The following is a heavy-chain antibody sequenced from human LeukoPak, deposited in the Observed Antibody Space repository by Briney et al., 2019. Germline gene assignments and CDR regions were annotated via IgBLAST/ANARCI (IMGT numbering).Heavy chain of an antibody. CDR3: ASVFNRQWLPSGY. V-gene: IGHV1-2*06. D-gene: IGHD6-19*01. J-gene: IGHJ4*02. CDR1: GYTFTGYY. Sequence: ASVKVSCKASGYTFTGYYMHWVRQAPGQGLEWMGRINPNSGGTNYAQKFQGRVTMTRDTSISTAYMELSRLRSDDTAVYYCASVFNRQWLPSGYWGPGTLVTVSS. CDR2: INPNSGGT.